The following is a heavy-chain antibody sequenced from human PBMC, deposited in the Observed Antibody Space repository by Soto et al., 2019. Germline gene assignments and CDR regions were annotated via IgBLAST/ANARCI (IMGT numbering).Heavy chain of an antibody. D-gene: IGHD6-19*01. Sequence: EVHLLESGGGLVQPGGSVRLSCAASGFTFSDYAMTWVRQAPGRGLEWVSAIGGNGALTYYADSVKGRFTISRDNYKNLVSLLMTGLRGDDTAIYYCARIAITGWYIRGHFDHWGQGTLLTVSS. J-gene: IGHJ4*02. V-gene: IGHV3-23*01. CDR1: GFTFSDYA. CDR2: IGGNGALT. CDR3: ARIAITGWYIRGHFDH.